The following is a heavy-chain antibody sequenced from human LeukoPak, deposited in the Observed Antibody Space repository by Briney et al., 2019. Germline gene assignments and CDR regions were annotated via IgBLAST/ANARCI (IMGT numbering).Heavy chain of an antibody. Sequence: GASVKVSCKASGGTFSSYAISWVRQAPGQGLAWMGGIIPIFGTANSAQKFQGRVTITADEATSTAYMELSSLRSEDTAVYYCARDLGYCTNGVCHTRFDYWGQGTLVAVSS. D-gene: IGHD2-8*01. CDR1: GGTFSSYA. CDR2: IIPIFGTA. V-gene: IGHV1-69*13. J-gene: IGHJ4*02. CDR3: ARDLGYCTNGVCHTRFDY.